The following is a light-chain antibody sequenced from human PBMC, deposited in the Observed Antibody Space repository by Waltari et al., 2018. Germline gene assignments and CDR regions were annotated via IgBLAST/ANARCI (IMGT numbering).Light chain of an antibody. CDR1: RSLVHSDGNTR. Sequence: VVMTQSPLSLPVTLGQPASISCTSSRSLVHSDGNTRLIWLQERPGQSPRRLIYKVSNRDSGVPDSFSGSGSGTDFTLKISRVEAEDVGVYYCMQGTHWPYTFGQGTKLDIK. J-gene: IGKJ2*01. CDR3: MQGTHWPYT. CDR2: KVS. V-gene: IGKV2-30*02.